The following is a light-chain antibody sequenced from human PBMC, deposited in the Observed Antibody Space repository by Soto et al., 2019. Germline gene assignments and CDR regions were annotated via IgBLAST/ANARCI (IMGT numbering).Light chain of an antibody. CDR3: AAWDDSLNGPV. V-gene: IGLV2-14*02. CDR2: KGT. J-gene: IGLJ2*01. Sequence: QSVLAQPASVSGSPGQSITISCTGTSSDVGAYNSVSWYQQHPHRAPQVIIYKGTQRPSGVPDRFSGSKSGTSASLAISGLQSDDEAEYYCAAWDDSLNGPVFGGGTKLTVL. CDR1: SSDVGAYNS.